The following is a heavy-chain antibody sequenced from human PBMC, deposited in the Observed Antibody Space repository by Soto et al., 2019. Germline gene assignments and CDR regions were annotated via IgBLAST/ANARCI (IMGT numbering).Heavy chain of an antibody. CDR2: ISPYNGNT. D-gene: IGHD1-26*01. CDR1: GYTXSTSA. CDR3: ARDPQFSGSLSGGGDAFDI. J-gene: IGHJ3*02. Sequence: SXKVSFKASGYTXSTSAIGLVRQAPGQGLEWMGWISPYNGNTFFAQKFQVRVTRATDTYTNTAYMELKSLMSDDTAVDYSARDPQFSGSLSGGGDAFDIWGQGTMVNVSS. V-gene: IGHV1-18*01.